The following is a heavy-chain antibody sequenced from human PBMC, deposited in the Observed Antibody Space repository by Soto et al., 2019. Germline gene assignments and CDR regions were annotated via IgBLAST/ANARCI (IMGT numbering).Heavy chain of an antibody. CDR1: GFTFRRYG. D-gene: IGHD6-19*01. J-gene: IGHJ4*02. Sequence: QVQLVESGGGGVQPGRSLRLSCAASGFTFRRYGMHWVRQAPGKGLEWVAVIWYDGSNKYFADSVKGRFTISRDNSKNTLYLQMSSLRAEDTAVYYCARDVLIVSVAGTVGIDYWGQGTLVTVSS. V-gene: IGHV3-33*01. CDR2: IWYDGSNK. CDR3: ARDVLIVSVAGTVGIDY.